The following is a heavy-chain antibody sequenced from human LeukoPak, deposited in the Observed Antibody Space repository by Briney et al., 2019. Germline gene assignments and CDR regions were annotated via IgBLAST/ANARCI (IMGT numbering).Heavy chain of an antibody. CDR2: INHSGST. D-gene: IGHD2/OR15-2a*01. CDR3: ARGRGLLDY. CDR1: GGSFSGYY. Sequence: SETLSLTCAVYGGSFSGYYWSWIRQPPGKGLEWIGEINHSGSTNYNPSLKSRVTISVDRSKNQFSLKLSSVTAADTAVYYCARGRGLLDYWGQGTLVTVSS. V-gene: IGHV4-34*01. J-gene: IGHJ4*02.